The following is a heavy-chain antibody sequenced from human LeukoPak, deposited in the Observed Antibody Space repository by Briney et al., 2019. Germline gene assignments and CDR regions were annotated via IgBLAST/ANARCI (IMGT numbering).Heavy chain of an antibody. J-gene: IGHJ5*02. V-gene: IGHV4-34*01. CDR2: INHSGST. D-gene: IGHD6-13*01. CDR3: ARGFLAAAGRRCRFDP. CDR1: GGSFSGYY. Sequence: TSETLSLTCAVYGGSFSGYYWSWIRQPPGKGLEWIGEINHSGSTNYNPSLKSRVTISVDTSKNQFSLKLSSVTAADTAVYYCARGFLAAAGRRCRFDPWGQGTLVTVSS.